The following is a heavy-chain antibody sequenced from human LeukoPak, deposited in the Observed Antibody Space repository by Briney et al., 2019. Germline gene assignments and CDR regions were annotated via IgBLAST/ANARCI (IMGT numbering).Heavy chain of an antibody. D-gene: IGHD3-9*01. CDR2: INHSGST. J-gene: IGHJ4*02. V-gene: IGHV4-34*01. CDR1: GGSFSVYY. CDR3: ARGRGILTGYRYFDY. Sequence: SETLSLTCAVYGGSFSVYYWSWIRQPPGKGLEWIGEINHSGSTNYNPSLKSRVTISVDTSKNQFSLKLSSVTAADTAVYYCARGRGILTGYRYFDYWGQGTLVTVSS.